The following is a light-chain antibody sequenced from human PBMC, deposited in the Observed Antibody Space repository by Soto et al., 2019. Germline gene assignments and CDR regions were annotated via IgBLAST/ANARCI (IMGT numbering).Light chain of an antibody. J-gene: IGLJ1*01. Sequence: QSVLTQPASVSGSPGQSITISCTGSSSDLGGYSYVSWYQQHPGKAPKLMIYDVSNRPSGVSNRFSGSKSGNTASLTISGLQAEDEADYYCSSYTSSSTLVVFGTGTKVTV. CDR1: SSDLGGYSY. V-gene: IGLV2-14*03. CDR3: SSYTSSSTLVV. CDR2: DVS.